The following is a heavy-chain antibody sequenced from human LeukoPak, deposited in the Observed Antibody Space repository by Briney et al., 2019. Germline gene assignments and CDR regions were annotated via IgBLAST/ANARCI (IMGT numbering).Heavy chain of an antibody. J-gene: IGHJ6*02. V-gene: IGHV3-30*18. Sequence: PGGSLRLSCAASGFTFSSYGMHWVRQAPGKGLEWVAVISYDGSNKYYADSVEGRFTISRDNSKNTLYLQMNSLRAEDTAVYYCAKDLTYYYGSGSSQSGMDVWGQGTTVTVSS. CDR1: GFTFSSYG. CDR3: AKDLTYYYGSGSSQSGMDV. CDR2: ISYDGSNK. D-gene: IGHD3-10*01.